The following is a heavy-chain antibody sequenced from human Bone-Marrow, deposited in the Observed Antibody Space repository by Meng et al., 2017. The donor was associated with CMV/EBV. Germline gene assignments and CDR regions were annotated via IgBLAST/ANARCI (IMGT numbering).Heavy chain of an antibody. V-gene: IGHV3-74*01. D-gene: IGHD1-1*01. Sequence: GESLKISCAASGFAFSNYWMHWVRQVPGKGLVWVSRINSDGNYTGYADSVKGRFTISRDNSKNTLYLQMNSLRAEDTAVYYCARDQSHNTTGTLYYYYYGMDVWGQGTTVTVSS. CDR1: GFAFSNYW. CDR2: INSDGNYT. CDR3: ARDQSHNTTGTLYYYYYGMDV. J-gene: IGHJ6*02.